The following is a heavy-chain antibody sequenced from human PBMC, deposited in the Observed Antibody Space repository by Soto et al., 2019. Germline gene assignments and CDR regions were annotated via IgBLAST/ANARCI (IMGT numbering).Heavy chain of an antibody. J-gene: IGHJ6*02. Sequence: APASVKVSCKASGYTFTGYYMHWVRQAPGQGLEWMGWINPNSGGTNYAQKFQGWVTMTRDTSISTAYMELSRLRSDDTAVYYCARGVVVVAATSSLLYGMDVWGQGTTVTAP. D-gene: IGHD2-15*01. V-gene: IGHV1-2*04. CDR2: INPNSGGT. CDR3: ARGVVVVAATSSLLYGMDV. CDR1: GYTFTGYY.